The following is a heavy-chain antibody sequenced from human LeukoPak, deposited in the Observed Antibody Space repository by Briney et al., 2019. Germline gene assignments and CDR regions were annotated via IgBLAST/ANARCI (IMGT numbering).Heavy chain of an antibody. Sequence: GGSLRLSCAASGFTFRNYWMSWVRQAPGKGLEWVANIKTDGSQKYYVDSVGGRFAISRDNAKSSLYLQMNSLRVEDTAVYHCARDWDGSGTVFALWGQGTLVTVSS. CDR1: GFTFRNYW. D-gene: IGHD3-10*01. CDR2: IKTDGSQK. CDR3: ARDWDGSGTVFAL. J-gene: IGHJ4*02. V-gene: IGHV3-7*01.